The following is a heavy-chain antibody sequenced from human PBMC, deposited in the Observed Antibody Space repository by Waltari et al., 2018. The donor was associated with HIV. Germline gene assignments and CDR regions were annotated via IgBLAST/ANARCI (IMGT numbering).Heavy chain of an antibody. CDR1: GYNFSRYW. CDR2: IFPSDSTT. J-gene: IGHJ4*02. V-gene: IGHV5-51*01. Sequence: EVQLEQSGAEMKKPGESLRISCKGSGYNFSRYWISWVRQIPGKGLEWMGIIFPSDSTTRYSPSFRGQVTISADKSINTTYLQWTTLKASDSAIYYCATWPDHYCDFWGQGTQVTVSS. CDR3: ATWPDHYCDF.